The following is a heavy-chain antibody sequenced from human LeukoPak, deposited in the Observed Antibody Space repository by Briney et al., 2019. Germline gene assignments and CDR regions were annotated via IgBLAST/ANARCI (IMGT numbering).Heavy chain of an antibody. CDR2: ISGSGDRT. J-gene: IGHJ4*02. CDR1: GFTFSSYA. V-gene: IGHV3-23*01. CDR3: AKDQNTRMYKPTPADY. D-gene: IGHD1-1*01. Sequence: PGGSLRLSCAASGFTFSSYAMSWVRQAPGKGLEWVSAISGSGDRTYYADSVKGRFTISRDNSKNTLDLQMNSLRAEDTAVYFCAKDQNTRMYKPTPADYWGQGTLVTVSS.